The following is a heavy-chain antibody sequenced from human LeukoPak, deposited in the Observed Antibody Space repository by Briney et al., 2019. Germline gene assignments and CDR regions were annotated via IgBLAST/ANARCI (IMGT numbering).Heavy chain of an antibody. CDR1: GYTFTGYY. J-gene: IGHJ3*02. Sequence: VASVKVSCKASGYTFTGYYMHWVRQAPGQGLEWMGIINPSGGSTSCAQKFQGRVTMTRDTSTSTVYMELSSLRSEDTAVYYCASPATVDFWSGYYAFDIWGQGTMVTVSS. V-gene: IGHV1-46*01. CDR3: ASPATVDFWSGYYAFDI. CDR2: INPSGGST. D-gene: IGHD3-3*01.